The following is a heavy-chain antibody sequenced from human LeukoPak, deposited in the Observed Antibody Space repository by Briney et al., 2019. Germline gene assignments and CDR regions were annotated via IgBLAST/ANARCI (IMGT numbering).Heavy chain of an antibody. CDR1: GYSFTSYW. CDR2: IYPGDSDT. Sequence: PGESLKISCKGSGYSFTSYWIGWVRQMPGKGLEWMGHIYPGDSDTRYSPSFQGQVTISADKSISTAYLQWSSLKASDTAMYYCARHLRRDYYDSSGDYSQLHYYYYMDVWGKGTTVTVSS. V-gene: IGHV5-51*01. J-gene: IGHJ6*03. CDR3: ARHLRRDYYDSSGDYSQLHYYYYMDV. D-gene: IGHD3-22*01.